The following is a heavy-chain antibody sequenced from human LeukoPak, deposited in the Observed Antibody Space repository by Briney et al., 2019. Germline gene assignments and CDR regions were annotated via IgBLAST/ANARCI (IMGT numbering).Heavy chain of an antibody. Sequence: PGGSLRLSCAASGFTFNNYWMSWVRQAPGKGLEWVANIRPDGTDKQYVDSVKGRFTISRDNAKNSLYLQMNSLRAEDTAVYYCARGGHSSFDYWGQGALVTVSS. J-gene: IGHJ4*02. CDR3: ARGGHSSFDY. CDR2: IRPDGTDK. D-gene: IGHD3-10*01. CDR1: GFTFNNYW. V-gene: IGHV3-7*04.